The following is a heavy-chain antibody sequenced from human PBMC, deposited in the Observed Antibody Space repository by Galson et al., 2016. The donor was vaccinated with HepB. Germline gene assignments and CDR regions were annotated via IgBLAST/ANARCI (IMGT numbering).Heavy chain of an antibody. J-gene: IGHJ4*02. D-gene: IGHD5-18*01. CDR1: GFTFNTYT. CDR2: IWYDGTYK. Sequence: SLRLSCAASGFTFNTYTMHWVRQAPGKGLEWVTLIWYDGTYKYYTDSVKGRFTVSRDNSKNMMYLQMSSLRADDTAVDYCARDESDTATVVLFDSWGQGTLVTVSS. CDR3: ARDESDTATVVLFDS. V-gene: IGHV3-33*01.